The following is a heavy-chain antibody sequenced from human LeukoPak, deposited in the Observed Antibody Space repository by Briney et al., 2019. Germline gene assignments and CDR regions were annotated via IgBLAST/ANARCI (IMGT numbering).Heavy chain of an antibody. CDR2: ISGSGGST. Sequence: PGGSLRLSCAASGFTFSNYAMSWVRQAPGKGLEWVSGISGSGGSTYYADSVKGWFTISRDNSKNTVSLQMNSLRAEDTAVYYCAGDGWHGLFTYWGQGTLVTVPS. J-gene: IGHJ4*02. CDR3: AGDGWHGLFTY. V-gene: IGHV3-23*01. D-gene: IGHD5-24*01. CDR1: GFTFSNYA.